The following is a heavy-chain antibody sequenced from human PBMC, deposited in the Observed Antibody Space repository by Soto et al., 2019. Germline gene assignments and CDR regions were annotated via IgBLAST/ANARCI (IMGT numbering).Heavy chain of an antibody. D-gene: IGHD6-19*01. CDR3: SRNPYGSGLFDP. Sequence: QVQLVQSGAEVKKPGASVKVSCKASGYHFIDYDINWMRQSTGQGLEWMGWMTPNSGNTGYAQKFQGRVTLTRDTSIGTAYMELSSLKTEDTAVYYCSRNPYGSGLFDPWGQGTLVTVSS. CDR1: GYHFIDYD. CDR2: MTPNSGNT. J-gene: IGHJ5*02. V-gene: IGHV1-8*01.